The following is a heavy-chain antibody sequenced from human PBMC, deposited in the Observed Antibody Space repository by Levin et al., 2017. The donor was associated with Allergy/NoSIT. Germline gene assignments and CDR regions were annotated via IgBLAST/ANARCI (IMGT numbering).Heavy chain of an antibody. CDR1: GFTFSSYA. CDR2: ISYDGSNK. D-gene: IGHD5-24*01. Sequence: GESLKISCAASGFTFSSYAMHWVRQAPGKGLEWVAVISYDGSNKYYADSVKGRFTISRDNSKNTLYLQMNSLRAEDTAVYYCARDPGRDGYNHFDYWGQGTLVTVSS. CDR3: ARDPGRDGYNHFDY. V-gene: IGHV3-30-3*01. J-gene: IGHJ4*02.